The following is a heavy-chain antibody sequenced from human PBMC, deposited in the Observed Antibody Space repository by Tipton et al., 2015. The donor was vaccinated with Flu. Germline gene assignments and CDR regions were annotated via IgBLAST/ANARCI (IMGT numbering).Heavy chain of an antibody. CDR1: GDSVSSNYAA. D-gene: IGHD6-19*01. CDR3: AREGWLARNYYYYGVDV. CDR2: TCYRSKWYS. Sequence: PGLVKPSQTLSLTCDISGDSVSSNYAAWNWIRQSPSRGLEWLGRTCYRSKWYSDYAVSVKGRITISPDTSKNQFSLQLNSVTPEDTAVYYCAREGWLARNYYYYGVDVWGPGTTVTVSS. J-gene: IGHJ6*02. V-gene: IGHV6-1*01.